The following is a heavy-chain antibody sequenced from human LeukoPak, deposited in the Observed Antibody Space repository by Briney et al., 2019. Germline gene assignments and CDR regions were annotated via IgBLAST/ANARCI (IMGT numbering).Heavy chain of an antibody. V-gene: IGHV4-4*07. J-gene: IGHJ3*02. D-gene: IGHD3-22*01. CDR2: IYTSGST. Sequence: PSETLSLTCTVSGGSISSYYWSWIRQPAGKGLGWIGRIYTSGSTNYNPSLKSRVTMSVDTSKNQFSLKLSSVTAADTAVYYCARQIAVVTEDDAFDIWGQGTMVTVSS. CDR3: ARQIAVVTEDDAFDI. CDR1: GGSISSYY.